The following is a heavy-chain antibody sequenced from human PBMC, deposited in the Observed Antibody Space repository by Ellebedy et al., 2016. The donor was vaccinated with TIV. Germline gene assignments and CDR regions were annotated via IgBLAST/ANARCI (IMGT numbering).Heavy chain of an antibody. Sequence: MPSETLSLTCTASGGSISSYYWSWIRQPPGKGLEWIGHIYDSGSTNYNSSLRSRVTISVDTSMNQFSLKLSAVTAAHTAVYYWARSYCTSARCYAHNYFDPWGQGTLVTVSS. CDR1: GGSISSYY. CDR2: IYDSGST. V-gene: IGHV4-59*08. D-gene: IGHD2-2*01. J-gene: IGHJ5*02. CDR3: ARSYCTSARCYAHNYFDP.